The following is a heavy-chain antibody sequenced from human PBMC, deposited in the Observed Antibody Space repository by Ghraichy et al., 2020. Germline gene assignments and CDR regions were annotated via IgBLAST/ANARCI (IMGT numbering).Heavy chain of an antibody. J-gene: IGHJ4*02. CDR3: VREMTEFSSSFYFAS. Sequence: ASVKVSCKASGFSFHNYYIHWVRQAPGQGLEWLGKINPTGKSALYAQHVHDRVTMTRDTSTDTVYMELRSLTSDDTAIYFCVREMTEFSSSFYFASWGQGTLVTVSS. CDR1: GFSFHNYY. CDR2: INPTGKSA. V-gene: IGHV1-46*02. D-gene: IGHD6-6*01.